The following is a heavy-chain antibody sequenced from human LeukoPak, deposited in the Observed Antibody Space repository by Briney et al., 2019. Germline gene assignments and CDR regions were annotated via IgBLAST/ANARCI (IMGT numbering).Heavy chain of an antibody. V-gene: IGHV3-66*02. CDR1: GFTVSSNY. CDR2: IYSGGSA. Sequence: GGSLRLSCAASGFTVSSNYMSWVRQAPGKGLEWVSVIYSGGSAYYADTVKGRFTISRDNSKNTLYLQMNSLRAEDTAVYYCASGKSTGGHYNYDSSWAYWGQGTLVTVSS. CDR3: ASGKSTGGHYNYDSSWAY. D-gene: IGHD3-22*01. J-gene: IGHJ4*02.